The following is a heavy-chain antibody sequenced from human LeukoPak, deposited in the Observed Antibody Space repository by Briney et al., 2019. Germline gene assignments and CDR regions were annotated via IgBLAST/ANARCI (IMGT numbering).Heavy chain of an antibody. Sequence: SETLSLTCAVYGGSFSGYYWSWIRQPPEKGLEWIGEINHSGSTNYNPSLKSRVTISVDTSKNQFSLKLNSVTAADTAVYYCARRNGIAAAGRNAFDIWGQGTMVTVSS. CDR2: INHSGST. D-gene: IGHD6-13*01. J-gene: IGHJ3*02. V-gene: IGHV4-34*01. CDR1: GGSFSGYY. CDR3: ARRNGIAAAGRNAFDI.